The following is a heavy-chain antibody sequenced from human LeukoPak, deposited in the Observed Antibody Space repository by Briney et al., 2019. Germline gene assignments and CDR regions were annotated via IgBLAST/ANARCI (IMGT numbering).Heavy chain of an antibody. Sequence: SETLSLTCAVYGGSFSGYYWSWIRQPPGRGLEWIGEINHSGSTNYNPSLKSRVTISVDTSKNQFSLKLSSVTAADTAVYYCARKAACFDPWGQGTLVTVSS. CDR2: INHSGST. CDR1: GGSFSGYY. V-gene: IGHV4-34*01. D-gene: IGHD6-13*01. J-gene: IGHJ5*02. CDR3: ARKAACFDP.